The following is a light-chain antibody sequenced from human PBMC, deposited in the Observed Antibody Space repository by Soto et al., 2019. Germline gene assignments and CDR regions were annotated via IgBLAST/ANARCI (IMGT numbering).Light chain of an antibody. CDR3: QQYGSSPLT. Sequence: EIVLTQSPGTLSLSPGERATLSCRASQSVSSSYLAWYQKKPGQAPRLLIYGASNRATGIPDRFSGSGSGTNFTLTISRLEPEDCAVYYCQQYGSSPLTFGGGTKVEIK. CDR1: QSVSSSY. J-gene: IGKJ4*01. CDR2: GAS. V-gene: IGKV3-20*01.